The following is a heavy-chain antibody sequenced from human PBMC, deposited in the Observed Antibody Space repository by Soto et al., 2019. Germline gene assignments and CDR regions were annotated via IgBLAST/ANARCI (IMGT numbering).Heavy chain of an antibody. J-gene: IGHJ4*02. CDR2: IYYSGST. CDR3: ARTPGYCTNGVCYGGATFDY. D-gene: IGHD2-8*01. CDR1: GGSISSYY. Sequence: SETLSLTCXVSGGSISSYYWSWIRQPPGKGLEWIGYIYYSGSTNYNPSLKSRVTISVDTSKNQFSLKLSSVTAADTAVYYCARTPGYCTNGVCYGGATFDYWGQGTLVTVSS. V-gene: IGHV4-59*01.